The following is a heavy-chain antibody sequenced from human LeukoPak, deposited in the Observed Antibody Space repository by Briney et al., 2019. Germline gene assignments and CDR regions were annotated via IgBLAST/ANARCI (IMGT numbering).Heavy chain of an antibody. D-gene: IGHD4-23*01. Sequence: GGSLRLSCAASGFTFSSYSMNWVRQAPGKGLEWVAVISSDGNKKDYADSVKGRLTISRDNSKNTLYLQMNSLKIEDTALYYCAGGAHKRDDYGGFFDYWGQGSLVTVSS. J-gene: IGHJ4*02. CDR2: ISSDGNKK. V-gene: IGHV3-30*03. CDR3: AGGAHKRDDYGGFFDY. CDR1: GFTFSSYS.